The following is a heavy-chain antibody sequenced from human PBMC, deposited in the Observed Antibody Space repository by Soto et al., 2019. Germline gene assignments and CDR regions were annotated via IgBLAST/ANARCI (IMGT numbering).Heavy chain of an antibody. D-gene: IGHD1-26*01. Sequence: PSETLSLTCTVSGGSISSSSYYWGWIRQPPGKGLEWIGCIYYSGSTYYNPSLKSRVTISVDTSKNQFSLKLSSVTAADTAVYYCARDHSGSASGFFDYWGQGTLVTVSS. CDR2: IYYSGST. CDR1: GGSISSSSYY. J-gene: IGHJ4*02. CDR3: ARDHSGSASGFFDY. V-gene: IGHV4-39*07.